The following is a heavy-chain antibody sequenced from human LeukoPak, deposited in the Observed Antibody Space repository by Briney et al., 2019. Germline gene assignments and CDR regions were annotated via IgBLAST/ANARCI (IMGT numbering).Heavy chain of an antibody. V-gene: IGHV4-39*01. CDR2: MSYVGIT. J-gene: IGHJ5*02. Sequence: ASETLSLTCTVSGDSISSTTYWWGWIRQSPGKGLEWIGSMSYVGITSYNPSLKSRATISVDTSKNQFSLMLNSVTAADTAVYYCTRLPLDYSLDPWGQGTPVSVSS. CDR3: TRLPLDYSLDP. CDR1: GDSISSTTYW. D-gene: IGHD4-11*01.